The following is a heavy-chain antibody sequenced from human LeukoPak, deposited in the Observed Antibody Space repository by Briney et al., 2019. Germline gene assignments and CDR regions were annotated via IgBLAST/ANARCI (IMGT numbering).Heavy chain of an antibody. Sequence: SETLSLTCTVSGGSISSSTYYWGWIRQPPGKGLEWIGSLYYSGSTYYNPSLKSRVTISVDTSKNQFSLKLSSVTAADTAVYYCARGEGYCSGGSCYSGGAKYFDYWGQGTLVTVSS. D-gene: IGHD2-15*01. CDR1: GGSISSSTYY. CDR2: LYYSGST. CDR3: ARGEGYCSGGSCYSGGAKYFDY. J-gene: IGHJ4*02. V-gene: IGHV4-39*07.